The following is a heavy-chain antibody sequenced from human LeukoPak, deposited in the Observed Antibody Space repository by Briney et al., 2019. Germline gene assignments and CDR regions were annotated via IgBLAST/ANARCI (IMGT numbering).Heavy chain of an antibody. D-gene: IGHD4-23*01. CDR2: IDDSGVTT. J-gene: IGHJ4*02. CDR1: GFTFSSYG. V-gene: IGHV3-23*01. Sequence: GGSLRLSCAASGFTFSSYGMSWVRQAPGKGLEWVSAIDDSGVTTYYADSVKGRITLSRDNSKNTLYLQMNSLRAEDTAVYYCAKDRWQLFDYWGQGTLVTVSS. CDR3: AKDRWQLFDY.